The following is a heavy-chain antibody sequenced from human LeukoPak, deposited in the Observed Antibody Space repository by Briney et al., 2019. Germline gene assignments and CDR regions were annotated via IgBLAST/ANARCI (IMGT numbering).Heavy chain of an antibody. CDR3: TRNNWFDP. V-gene: IGHV4-34*01. CDR1: GFSFSDYY. J-gene: IGHJ5*02. Sequence: GSLRLSCAASGFSFSDYYMSWIRQSPGKGLEWIGEINHSGTTKYNPSLKSRVTISVDTPQNQFSLRLSSVTAADTAVYYCTRNNWFDPWGQGTLVTVSS. CDR2: INHSGTT.